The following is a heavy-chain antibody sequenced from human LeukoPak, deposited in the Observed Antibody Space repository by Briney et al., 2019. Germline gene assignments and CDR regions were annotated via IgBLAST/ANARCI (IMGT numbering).Heavy chain of an antibody. CDR2: ISWNSGSI. D-gene: IGHD2-2*01. V-gene: IGHV3-9*01. CDR3: AKGAVPAATDYYYYMDV. Sequence: GRSLRLSCAASGFTFDDYAMHWVRQAPGKGLEWVSGISWNSGSIGYADSVKGRFTISRDNAKNSLYLQMNSLRAEDTALYCCAKGAVPAATDYYYYMDVWGKGTTVTVSS. J-gene: IGHJ6*03. CDR1: GFTFDDYA.